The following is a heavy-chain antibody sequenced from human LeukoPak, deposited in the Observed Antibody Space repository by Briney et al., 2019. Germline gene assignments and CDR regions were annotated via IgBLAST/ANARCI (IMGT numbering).Heavy chain of an antibody. D-gene: IGHD6-6*01. CDR2: ISGSGGST. V-gene: IGHV3-23*01. J-gene: IGHJ3*02. CDR3: ARVAAARPGAFDI. Sequence: PGGSLRLSCAASGFTFSSYGMSWVRQAPGKGLEWVSAISGSGGSTYYADSVKGRFTISRDNSKNSLYLQMNSLRAEDTAVYYCARVAAARPGAFDIWGQGTMVTVSS. CDR1: GFTFSSYG.